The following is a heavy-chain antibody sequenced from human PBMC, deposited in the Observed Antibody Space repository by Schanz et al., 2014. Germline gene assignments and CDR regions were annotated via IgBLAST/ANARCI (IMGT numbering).Heavy chain of an antibody. V-gene: IGHV3-33*06. D-gene: IGHD1-26*01. CDR2: IWYDGSNK. J-gene: IGHJ4*02. CDR1: GFTFSKYG. Sequence: QVQLVESGGGVVQPGRSLRLSCAASGFTFSKYGMHWVRQAPGKGLEWVAVIWYDGSNKDYADSVKGRFTISRDNSKNTLHLQMHSLRPEDTAVYYCAKLTGGVGASSRAIDSWGQGTLVTISS. CDR3: AKLTGGVGASSRAIDS.